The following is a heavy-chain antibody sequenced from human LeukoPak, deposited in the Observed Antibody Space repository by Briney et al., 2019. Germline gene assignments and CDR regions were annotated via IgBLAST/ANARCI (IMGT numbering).Heavy chain of an antibody. CDR2: ISGSGGST. J-gene: IGHJ4*02. V-gene: IGHV3-23*01. D-gene: IGHD3-22*01. CDR3: ATDSSGYQSLDY. Sequence: LTGGSLRLSCAASGFTFSSYAMSWVRQAPGKGLEWVSAISGSGGSTYYADSMKGRFTISRDNSKNTLYLQMNSLRAEDTAVYYCATDSSGYQSLDYWGQGTLVTVSS. CDR1: GFTFSSYA.